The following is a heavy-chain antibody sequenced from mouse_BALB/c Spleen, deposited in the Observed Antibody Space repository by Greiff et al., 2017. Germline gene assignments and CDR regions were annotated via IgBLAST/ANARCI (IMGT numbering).Heavy chain of an antibody. CDR3: ARSGLRVRFDY. CDR1: GYTFTSYW. V-gene: IGHV1-7*01. J-gene: IGHJ2*01. Sequence: QVQLQQSGADLAKPGASVKMSCKASGYTFTSYWMHWVKQRPGQGLEWIGYINPSTGYTEYNQKFKDKATLTADKSSSTAYMQLSSLTSEDSAVYYCARSGLRVRFDYWGQGTTLTVSS. D-gene: IGHD1-2*01. CDR2: INPSTGYT.